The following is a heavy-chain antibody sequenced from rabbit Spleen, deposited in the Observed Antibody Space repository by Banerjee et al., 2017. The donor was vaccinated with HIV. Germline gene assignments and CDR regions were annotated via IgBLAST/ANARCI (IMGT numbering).Heavy chain of an antibody. Sequence: QSLEESGGGLVQPEGALTLTCTASGFSFSSSYYMTWVRQAPGKGLEWISCIAGSSSGFTYSATWAKGRFTISKTSSTTVTLQMTSLTAADTATYFCARGIVYGYAGDTYPPYGMDLWGPGTLVTVS. CDR3: ARGIVYGYAGDTYPPYGMDL. CDR2: IAGSSSGFT. J-gene: IGHJ6*01. D-gene: IGHD6-1*01. V-gene: IGHV1S40*01. CDR1: GFSFSSSYY.